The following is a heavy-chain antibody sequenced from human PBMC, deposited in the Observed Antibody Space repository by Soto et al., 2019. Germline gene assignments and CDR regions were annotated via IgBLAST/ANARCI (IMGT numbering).Heavy chain of an antibody. J-gene: IGHJ4*02. CDR1: GFTFSSHW. Sequence: EVQLVESGGGLVQPGGSLRLSCAASGFTFSSHWMHWVRQVPGKGLVWVSRIKSDGSSTAYADSVKGRFTISTDNAKNTLHLQMNSLRVEDSAVYYCARDRPEILNPTDHPMFDYWGQGTLVTVSS. CDR2: IKSDGSST. CDR3: ARDRPEILNPTDHPMFDY. D-gene: IGHD6-6*01. V-gene: IGHV3-74*01.